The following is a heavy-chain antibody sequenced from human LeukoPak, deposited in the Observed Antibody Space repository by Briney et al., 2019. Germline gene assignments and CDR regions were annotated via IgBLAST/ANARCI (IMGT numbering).Heavy chain of an antibody. V-gene: IGHV4-34*01. CDR2: INHSGST. CDR1: GGSFSGYY. CDR3: ARMITFGGVIAHGDY. D-gene: IGHD3-16*02. J-gene: IGHJ4*02. Sequence: SETLSLTCAVYGGSFSGYYWSWIRQPPGKGLEWIGEINHSGSTNYNPSLKSRVTISVDTSKNQFSLKLSSVTAADTAVYYCARMITFGGVIAHGDYWGPGTLVTVSS.